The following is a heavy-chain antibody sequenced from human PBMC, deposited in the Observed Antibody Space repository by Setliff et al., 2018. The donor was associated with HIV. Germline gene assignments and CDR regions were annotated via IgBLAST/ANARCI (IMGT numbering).Heavy chain of an antibody. J-gene: IGHJ4*02. D-gene: IGHD3-22*01. CDR1: GYSISGGYY. V-gene: IGHV4-38-2*01. CDR3: ARVAPGAYYYDSSGYLTPPYYFDY. CDR2: IYHRGST. Sequence: SETLSLTCAVSGYSISGGYYWGWIRQPPGKGLEWIGSIYHRGSTNYNPSLKSRVTISVDKSKNQFSLKLTSVTAADTAVYYCARVAPGAYYYDSSGYLTPPYYFDYWGQGTLVTVSS.